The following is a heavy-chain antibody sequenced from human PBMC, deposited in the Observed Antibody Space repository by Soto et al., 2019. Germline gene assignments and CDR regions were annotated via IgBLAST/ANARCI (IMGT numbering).Heavy chain of an antibody. CDR2: IYYSGST. CDR1: GGSISSSSYY. CDR3: ATPGRRHNWNYIGNGDAFDI. D-gene: IGHD1-7*01. J-gene: IGHJ3*02. Sequence: SETLSLTCTVSGGSISSSSYYWGWIRQPPGKGLEWIGSIYYSGSTYYNPSLKSRVTISVDTSKNQFSLKLSSVTAADTAVYYCATPGRRHNWNYIGNGDAFDIWGQGTMVTVSS. V-gene: IGHV4-39*07.